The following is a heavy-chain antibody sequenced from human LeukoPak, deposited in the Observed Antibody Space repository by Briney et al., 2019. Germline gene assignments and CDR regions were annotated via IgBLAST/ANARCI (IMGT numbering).Heavy chain of an antibody. CDR3: ARGTTVRKLDC. V-gene: IGHV3-30*03. Sequence: GGSLRLSCAASGFTFSSYGMHWVRQAPGKGLEWVAVISYDGSNKYYADSVKGRFTISRDNSKNTLYLQMNSLRAEDTAVYYCARGTTVRKLDCWGQGTLVTVSS. CDR1: GFTFSSYG. CDR2: ISYDGSNK. D-gene: IGHD4-17*01. J-gene: IGHJ4*02.